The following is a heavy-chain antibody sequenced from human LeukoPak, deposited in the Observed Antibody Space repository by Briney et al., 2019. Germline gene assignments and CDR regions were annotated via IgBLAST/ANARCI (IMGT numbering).Heavy chain of an antibody. CDR2: INPNSGGT. V-gene: IGHV1-2*02. J-gene: IGHJ4*02. CDR3: ATPSSRGYSYGYEYYFDY. D-gene: IGHD5-18*01. Sequence: ASVKVSCKASGYTFTGYYMHWVRQAPGQGLEWMGWINPNSGGTNYAQKFQGRVTMTRDTSISTAYMELSRLRSDDTAMYYCATPSSRGYSYGYEYYFDYWGQGTLVTVSS. CDR1: GYTFTGYY.